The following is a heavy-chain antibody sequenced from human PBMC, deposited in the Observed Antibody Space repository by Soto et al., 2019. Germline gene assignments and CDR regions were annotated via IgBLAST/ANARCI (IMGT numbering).Heavy chain of an antibody. CDR2: IHPSGGGS. D-gene: IGHD2-21*02. Sequence: ASVKVSCKSSGYPVNTYYLHWVRQAPGQGLEWMGMIHPSGGGSTYAQKFLGRVTMTMDSSTSTVFRELTPLRSADTALYYCARGGHIAVVTDSFDSWG. CDR3: ARGGHIAVVTDSFDS. J-gene: IGHJ4*01. CDR1: GYPVNTYY. V-gene: IGHV1-46*02.